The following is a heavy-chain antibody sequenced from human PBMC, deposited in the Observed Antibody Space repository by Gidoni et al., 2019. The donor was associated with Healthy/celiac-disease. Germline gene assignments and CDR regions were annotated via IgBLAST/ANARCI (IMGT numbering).Heavy chain of an antibody. J-gene: IGHJ4*02. CDR1: GFTFSSYW. V-gene: IGHV3-74*01. Sequence: EVQLVESGGGLVQPGGSLRLSCAASGFTFSSYWMHWVRQAPGKGLVWVSRINSDGSSTSYEDSVKGRFTISRDNAKNTLYLQMNSLRAEDTAVYYCARGPPPGYQADYWGQGTLVTVSS. CDR2: INSDGSST. D-gene: IGHD3-16*02. CDR3: ARGPPPGYQADY.